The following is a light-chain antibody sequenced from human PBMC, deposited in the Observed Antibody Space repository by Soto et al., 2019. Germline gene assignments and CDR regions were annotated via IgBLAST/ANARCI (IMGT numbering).Light chain of an antibody. J-gene: IGKJ4*01. V-gene: IGKV3-11*01. CDR2: DAS. CDR1: QSVSSY. Sequence: EIVLTQSQATLSLSPGERATLSCRASQSVSSYLAWYQQKPGRAPRLLIYDASNSATGIPARFSGSGSGTDVTLTISSLEPEEFALYYCQQRSNWPLTFGGGNNVEIK. CDR3: QQRSNWPLT.